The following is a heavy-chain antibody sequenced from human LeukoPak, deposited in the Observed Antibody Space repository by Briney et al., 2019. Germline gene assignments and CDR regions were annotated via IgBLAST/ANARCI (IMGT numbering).Heavy chain of an antibody. CDR2: INTNTGNP. CDR1: GYTFTSYA. J-gene: IGHJ4*02. V-gene: IGHV7-4-1*02. D-gene: IGHD3-10*01. Sequence: ASVKVSCKASGYTFTSYAMNWVRQAPGQGLEWMGWINTNTGNPTYVQGFTGRFVFSLDTSVSTAYLQISSLKAEDTAVYYCARDIERYGSGSSSFDYWGQGTLVTVSS. CDR3: ARDIERYGSGSSSFDY.